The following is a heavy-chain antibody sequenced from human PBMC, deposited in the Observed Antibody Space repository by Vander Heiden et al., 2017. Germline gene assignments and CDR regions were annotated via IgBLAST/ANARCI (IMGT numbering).Heavy chain of an antibody. D-gene: IGHD6-13*01. CDR2: IYTGGST. V-gene: IGHV3-53*01. CDR1: GFTVSSTY. Sequence: EVQMVESGGGWIQPGGSLRLAWAAAGFTVSSTYLSWVRQAQGNVLYWCAVIYTGGSTYDADPVKAPFTISRDKSKNTLYLQMNSLRAEDTAGDYCAREQIRIAAAATYYYYGMDVWGQGTTVTV. J-gene: IGHJ6*02. CDR3: AREQIRIAAAATYYYYGMDV.